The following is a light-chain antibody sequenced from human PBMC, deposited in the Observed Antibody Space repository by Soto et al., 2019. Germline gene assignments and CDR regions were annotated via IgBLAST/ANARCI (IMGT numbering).Light chain of an antibody. CDR1: QTSSSW. CDR2: KAS. V-gene: IGKV1-5*03. CDR3: HSYSSYSAA. J-gene: IGKJ1*01. Sequence: DIQMTRSPSTLSGSVGDSVTITCRASQTSSSWLAWYQQKPGKAPQLLSYKASTLKRWVPSRFSGSGSGPEFTLTISSLQRDDFATYYCHSYSSYSAAFGQGTK.